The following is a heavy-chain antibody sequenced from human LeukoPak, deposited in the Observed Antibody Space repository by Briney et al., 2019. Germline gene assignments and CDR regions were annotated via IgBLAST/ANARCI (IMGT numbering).Heavy chain of an antibody. V-gene: IGHV1-46*01. J-gene: IGHJ5*02. CDR2: VNPSGGST. CDR3: ARGSSSWSLYNWFDP. CDR1: GYTFTSYY. D-gene: IGHD6-13*01. Sequence: VSVKVSCKASGYTFTSYYMHWVRQAPGQGLEWMGIVNPSGGSTSYAQKFQGRVTMTRDTSTSTVYMELSSLRSEDTAVYYCARGSSSWSLYNWFDPWGQGTLVTVSS.